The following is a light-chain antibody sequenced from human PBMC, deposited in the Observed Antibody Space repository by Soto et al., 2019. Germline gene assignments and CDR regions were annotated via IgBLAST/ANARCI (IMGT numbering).Light chain of an antibody. CDR1: TSDVGAYNY. CDR3: SSYTSSTTYV. J-gene: IGLJ1*01. Sequence: QSALTQPASVSGSPGQSIAISCTGTTSDVGAYNYVSWYQQHPGKAPKLMIYQVSNRPSGVSNRFSGSKSGNTAPLTISGLQAEDEADYYCSSYTSSTTYVFGTGTKLTVL. CDR2: QVS. V-gene: IGLV2-14*01.